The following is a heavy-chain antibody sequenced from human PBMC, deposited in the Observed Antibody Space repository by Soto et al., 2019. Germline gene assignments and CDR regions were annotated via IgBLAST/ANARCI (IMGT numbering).Heavy chain of an antibody. V-gene: IGHV1-2*02. J-gene: IGHJ5*02. CDR3: ARVTLNAGNRFDP. CDR2: INPNSRGT. Sequence: ASVKVSCRASGYTFTDYFIHWVRQAPGQGFEWMGWINPNSRGTNYAQKFQGRVTMTRDTSNSTAYMELRGVRSDDTAVYYCARVTLNAGNRFDPSGQGTLVTVSS. CDR1: GYTFTDYF.